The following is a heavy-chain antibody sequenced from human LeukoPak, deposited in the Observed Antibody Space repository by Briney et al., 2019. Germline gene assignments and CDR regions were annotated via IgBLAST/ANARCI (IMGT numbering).Heavy chain of an antibody. CDR2: IYYSGST. CDR1: VGSISSSSYY. D-gene: IGHD6-13*01. J-gene: IGHJ4*02. CDR3: ARLVAAAAVLYYFDY. Sequence: PSETLSLTCTVSVGSISSSSYYWGWIRPPPGKGLEWIGSIYYSGSTYYNPSLKSRVTISVDTSKNQFSLKLSSGAAADTAVYHCARLVAAAAVLYYFDYWGQGTLVTVSS. V-gene: IGHV4-39*01.